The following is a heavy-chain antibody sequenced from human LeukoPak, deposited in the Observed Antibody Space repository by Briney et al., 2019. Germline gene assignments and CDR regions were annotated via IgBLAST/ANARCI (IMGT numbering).Heavy chain of an antibody. CDR2: IIPIFGTA. V-gene: IGHV1-69*13. CDR1: GGTFSSYA. CDR3: AREPYCSSTSCYTPDY. Sequence: ASVKVSCKASGGTFSSYAISWVRQAPGQGLEWMGGIIPIFGTANYAQKFQGRVTITADESTSTAYMELSSLRSEDTAVYYCAREPYCSSTSCYTPDYWGQGTLVTVSS. D-gene: IGHD2-2*02. J-gene: IGHJ4*02.